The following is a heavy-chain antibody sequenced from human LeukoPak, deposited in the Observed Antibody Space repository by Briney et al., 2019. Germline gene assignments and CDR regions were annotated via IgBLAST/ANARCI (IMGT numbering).Heavy chain of an antibody. CDR3: ARDGWELLRGDY. CDR1: GGSISSSSYY. J-gene: IGHJ4*02. Sequence: SETLSLTCTVSGGSISSSSYYWGWIRQPPGKGLEWIGSIYYNGSTYYNPSLKSRVTISVDTSKNQFSLKLSSVTAADTAVYYCARDGWELLRGDYWGQGTLVTVSS. CDR2: IYYNGST. V-gene: IGHV4-39*07. D-gene: IGHD1-26*01.